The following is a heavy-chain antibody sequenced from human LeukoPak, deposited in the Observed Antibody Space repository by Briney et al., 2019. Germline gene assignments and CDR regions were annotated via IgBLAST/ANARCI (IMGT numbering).Heavy chain of an antibody. D-gene: IGHD3-10*02. CDR3: AELGITMIGGV. CDR2: ISSSGSTI. V-gene: IGHV3-48*03. J-gene: IGHJ6*04. Sequence: GGSLRLSCAASGFTYDDYTMYWVRQAPGKGPEWVSYISSSGSTIYYADSVKGRFTISRDNAKNSLYLQMNSLRAEDTAVYYCAELGITMIGGVWGKGTTVTISS. CDR1: GFTYDDYT.